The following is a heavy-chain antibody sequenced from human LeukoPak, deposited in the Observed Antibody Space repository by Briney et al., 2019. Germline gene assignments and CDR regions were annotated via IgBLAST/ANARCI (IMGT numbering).Heavy chain of an antibody. J-gene: IGHJ4*02. CDR1: GGSISSYH. CDR2: IYYSGST. D-gene: IGHD5-12*01. CDR3: ARDRGYSGYGGYFDY. Sequence: SETLSLTCSVSGGSISSYHWSWIRQPPGKALEGIGYIYYSGSTNYNPSLKSRVTITVDTSKNQLSLRLNSVTAADTAVYYCARDRGYSGYGGYFDYWGQGTLVTVSS. V-gene: IGHV4-59*01.